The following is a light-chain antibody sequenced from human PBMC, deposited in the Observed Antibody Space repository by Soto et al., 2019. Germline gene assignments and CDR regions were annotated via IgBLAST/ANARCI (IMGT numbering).Light chain of an antibody. CDR3: QQSYSTPRT. CDR1: QSISNY. V-gene: IGKV1-39*01. J-gene: IGKJ3*01. Sequence: DIPLTQSPSSLSASVGDRVTIACRASQSISNYLNWYQQKPGKAPKLLIYAASSLQSGVPSRFSGSRSGTDFTLTISSLQPEDIATYYCQQSYSTPRTFGPGTKVDIK. CDR2: AAS.